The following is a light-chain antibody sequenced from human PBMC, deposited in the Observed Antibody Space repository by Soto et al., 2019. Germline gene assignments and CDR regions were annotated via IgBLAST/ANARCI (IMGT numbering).Light chain of an antibody. Sequence: QSVLTQPPSASGTPGQRVTISCSAARSNIESNYIYWYQHLPGTAPKLLIYRNNQRPSGVPDRFSGAKSGTSASLAISALRSEDETTYYCATWDDSLSAWVFGGGTQLTVL. CDR1: RSNIESNY. J-gene: IGLJ3*02. CDR3: ATWDDSLSAWV. V-gene: IGLV1-47*01. CDR2: RNN.